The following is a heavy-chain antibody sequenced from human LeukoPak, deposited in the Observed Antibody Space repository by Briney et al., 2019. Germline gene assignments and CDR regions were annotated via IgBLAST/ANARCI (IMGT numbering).Heavy chain of an antibody. CDR2: INHGGST. D-gene: IGHD3-16*01. J-gene: IGHJ4*02. CDR1: GGSFSGYY. CDR3: ASPGGGPTDY. Sequence: SETLSLTCAAYGGSFSGYYWSWIRQPPGKGLEWIGEINHGGSTNYNPSLKSRVTISVDTSKNQFSLKLSSVTAADTAVYYCASPGGGPTDYWGQGTLVTVSS. V-gene: IGHV4-34*01.